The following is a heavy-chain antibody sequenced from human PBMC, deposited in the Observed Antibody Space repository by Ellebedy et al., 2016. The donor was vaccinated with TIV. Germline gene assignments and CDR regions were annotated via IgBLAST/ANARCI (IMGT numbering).Heavy chain of an antibody. V-gene: IGHV3-7*01. CDR2: IKPDGSAQ. Sequence: PGGSLRLSCAASGFTFSNYWMSWVRQAPGKGLEWVGNIKPDGSAQYYVDSVKGRFTMSRDNAKNSLYLQMDSLRAEDKAVYYCARDRGNGYNYRSPFDHWGQGSLVTVSS. CDR1: GFTFSNYW. CDR3: ARDRGNGYNYRSPFDH. J-gene: IGHJ4*02. D-gene: IGHD5-24*01.